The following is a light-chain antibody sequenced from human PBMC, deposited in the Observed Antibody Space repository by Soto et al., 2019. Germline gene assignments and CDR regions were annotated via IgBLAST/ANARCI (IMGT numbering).Light chain of an antibody. CDR1: QGINNY. V-gene: IGKV1-17*03. J-gene: IGKJ1*01. Sequence: DIQMTQSPSAMSASVGDRVTITCRASQGINNYLAWFQQKPGKAPKRLIYAASSLQIGVPSRFSGGGSGTEFTLTIDSLQPEDSATYYCLHHTFIQWTFGQGTKVEI. CDR3: LHHTFIQWT. CDR2: AAS.